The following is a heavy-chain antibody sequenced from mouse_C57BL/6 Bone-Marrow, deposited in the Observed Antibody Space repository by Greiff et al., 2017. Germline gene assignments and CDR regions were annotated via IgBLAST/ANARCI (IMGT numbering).Heavy chain of an antibody. Sequence: VQLQQPGAELVRPGSSVTLSCKASGYTFTSYWMDWVKQRPGQGLEWIGNIYSSDSESHYNQKFKDKATLTVDKSSSTAYMQLSGLTSEDTAVYYCARGYSLFDYWGQGTTLTVSS. J-gene: IGHJ2*01. CDR2: IYSSDSES. CDR3: ARGYSLFDY. V-gene: IGHV1-61*01. D-gene: IGHD2-14*01. CDR1: GYTFTSYW.